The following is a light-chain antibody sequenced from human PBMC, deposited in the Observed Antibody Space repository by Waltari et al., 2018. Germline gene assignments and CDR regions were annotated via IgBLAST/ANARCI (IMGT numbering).Light chain of an antibody. Sequence: SVFYMSNRKNSCAWYQQQPGQPPKLLMYWASTRDAGVPDRCSGSAAGADTTLTSSSLQAEDVAVYYCQQYYSTPWTFGQGTKVEIK. V-gene: IGKV4-1*01. J-gene: IGKJ1*01. CDR1: SVFYMSNRKNS. CDR2: WAS. CDR3: QQYYSTPWT.